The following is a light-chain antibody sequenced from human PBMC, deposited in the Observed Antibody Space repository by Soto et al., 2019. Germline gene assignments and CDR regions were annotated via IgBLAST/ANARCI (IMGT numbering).Light chain of an antibody. V-gene: IGKV1-5*03. Sequence: DIQMTQSPSTLSASVGDRVTITCRASQNISPWLAWYQQKPGKAPKFLIYKVSNLQSGVPSRFSGSGSGTEFTLTISSLQPDDFATYYCQQYNSYSPTFGQGTKVDIK. J-gene: IGKJ1*01. CDR1: QNISPW. CDR3: QQYNSYSPT. CDR2: KVS.